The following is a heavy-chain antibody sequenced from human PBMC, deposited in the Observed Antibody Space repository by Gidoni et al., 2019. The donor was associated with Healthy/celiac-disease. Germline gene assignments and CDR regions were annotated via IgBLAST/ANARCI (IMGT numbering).Heavy chain of an antibody. CDR3: ARAGYYYDSSGYSPLDY. Sequence: QVQLVESGGGVVQPGRSLRLSCAASGFTFSSYAMHWVRQAPGKGLEWVAVISYDGSNKYYADSVKGRFTISRDNSKNTLYLQMNSLRAEDTAVYYCARAGYYYDSSGYSPLDYWGQGTLVTVSS. J-gene: IGHJ4*02. V-gene: IGHV3-30*01. D-gene: IGHD3-22*01. CDR2: ISYDGSNK. CDR1: GFTFSSYA.